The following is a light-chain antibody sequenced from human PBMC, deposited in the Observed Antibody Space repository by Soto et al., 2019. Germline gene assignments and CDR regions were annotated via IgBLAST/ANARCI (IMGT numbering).Light chain of an antibody. CDR3: QQYDSYSWT. CDR1: PSVSTR. Sequence: DIQMTQSPSSLSASVGDRVTSICRASPSVSTRVPWYQQKPGKAPKVLIYDASSWAGGVTSRFTGSGSRTEFILTISSLQPDDFATYYCQQYDSYSWTFGQGTKVDIK. V-gene: IGKV1-5*02. J-gene: IGKJ1*01. CDR2: DAS.